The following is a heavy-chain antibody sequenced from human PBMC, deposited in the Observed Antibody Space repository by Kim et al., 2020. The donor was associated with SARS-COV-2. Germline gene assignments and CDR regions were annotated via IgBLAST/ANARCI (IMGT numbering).Heavy chain of an antibody. CDR1: GYTFTSYD. CDR2: MNPNSGNT. D-gene: IGHD2-2*01. Sequence: ASVKVSCKASGYTFTSYDVNWVRQATGQGLEWMGWMNPNSGNTGYAQKFQGRVTMTSNISISTAYMELSSLRSEDTAVYYCARGPYCRSMSCPYWFDPWGQGPLVTDSS. CDR3: ARGPYCRSMSCPYWFDP. J-gene: IGHJ5*02. V-gene: IGHV1-8*01.